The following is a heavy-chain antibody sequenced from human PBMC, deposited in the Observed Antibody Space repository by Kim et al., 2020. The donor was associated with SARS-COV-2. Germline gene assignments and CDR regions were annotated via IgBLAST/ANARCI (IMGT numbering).Heavy chain of an antibody. D-gene: IGHD2-21*01. V-gene: IGHV4-39*01. CDR1: GGSISSSSYY. J-gene: IGHJ5*02. CDR3: ARRIISGGWFDP. CDR2: IYYSGST. Sequence: SETLSLTCTVSGGSISSSSYYWGWIRQPPGKGLEWIGSIYYSGSTYYNPSLKSRVTISVDTSKNQFSLKLSSVTAADTAVYYCARRIISGGWFDPWGQGTLVTVSS.